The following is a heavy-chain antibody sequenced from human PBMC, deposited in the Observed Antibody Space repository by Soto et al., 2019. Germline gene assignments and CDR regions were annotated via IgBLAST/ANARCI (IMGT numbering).Heavy chain of an antibody. CDR1: GFTFSSYW. J-gene: IGHJ2*01. CDR3: GKNNLQGGSKENGSFDL. D-gene: IGHD3-16*01. CDR2: IKQDGSEK. V-gene: IGHV3-7*02. Sequence: GGSLRLSCAASGFTFSSYWMSWVRQAPGKGLEWVANIKQDGSEKYYVDSVKGRFTISRDNAKNSLYLQMSSLRAEDTAVYYCGKNNLQGGSKENGSFDLGAGAPLV.